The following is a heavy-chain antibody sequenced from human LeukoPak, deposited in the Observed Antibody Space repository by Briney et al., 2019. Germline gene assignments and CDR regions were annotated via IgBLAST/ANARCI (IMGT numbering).Heavy chain of an antibody. V-gene: IGHV1-2*02. Sequence: ASVKVSCKAFGYTFTSNYMHWVRQAPGQGLEWTGWINPNSGDTNYAQKFQGRVTMTRDTSISTAYMELSRLRSDDTAVYYCARVRYRLAETYIDYWGQGTLVTVSS. J-gene: IGHJ4*02. CDR1: GYTFTSNY. D-gene: IGHD3-16*01. CDR2: INPNSGDT. CDR3: ARVRYRLAETYIDY.